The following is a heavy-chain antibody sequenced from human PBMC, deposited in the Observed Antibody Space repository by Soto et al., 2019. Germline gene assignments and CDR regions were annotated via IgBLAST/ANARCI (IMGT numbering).Heavy chain of an antibody. CDR3: ARPSYSTSRYYGLDV. D-gene: IGHD6-6*01. CDR1: GYTFTSYD. V-gene: IGHV1-8*01. CDR2: MNPNSGNT. J-gene: IGHJ6*02. Sequence: GASVKVSCKASGYTFTSYDINWVRQATGQGLEWMGWMNPNSGNTGYAQKFQGRVTMTRNTSISTAYMELSSLRSEGTAVYYCARPSYSTSRYYGLDVWGQGTTVTVSS.